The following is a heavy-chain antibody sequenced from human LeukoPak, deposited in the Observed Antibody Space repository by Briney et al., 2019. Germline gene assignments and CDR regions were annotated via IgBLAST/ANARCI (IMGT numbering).Heavy chain of an antibody. Sequence: PGGSLTLSCAASGFTFSSYGMHWIRQAPGKGLEWVAFIRYDGSNKYYADSVKGRFTISRDNSKNTLYLQMNSLRAEDTAVYYCAKDPPRVTGTTVPSYYFDYWGQGTLVTVSS. J-gene: IGHJ4*02. CDR3: AKDPPRVTGTTVPSYYFDY. V-gene: IGHV3-30*02. CDR1: GFTFSSYG. D-gene: IGHD1-7*01. CDR2: IRYDGSNK.